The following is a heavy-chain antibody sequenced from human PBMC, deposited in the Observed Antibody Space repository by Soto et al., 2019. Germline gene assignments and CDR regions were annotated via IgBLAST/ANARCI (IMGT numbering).Heavy chain of an antibody. CDR1: GFTFSSYS. D-gene: IGHD4-17*01. CDR2: ISSSSSYI. J-gene: IGHJ6*02. Sequence: EVQLVESGGGLVKPGGSLRLSCAASGFTFSSYSMNWVRQAPGKGLEWVSSISSSSSYIYYADSVKGRFTISRDNAKNSLYLQMNSLRAEDTAVYYCARDKYDYGDYGYYYYGMDVWGQGTTVTVSS. V-gene: IGHV3-21*01. CDR3: ARDKYDYGDYGYYYYGMDV.